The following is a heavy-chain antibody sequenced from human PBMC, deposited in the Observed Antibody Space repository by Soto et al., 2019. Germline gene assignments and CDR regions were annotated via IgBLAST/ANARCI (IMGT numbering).Heavy chain of an antibody. V-gene: IGHV3-23*01. D-gene: IGHD2-15*01. CDR1: GFTFSSYA. CDR2: ISGSGGST. CDR3: ALCSGGSCYSGFYGY. Sequence: GGSLRLSCAASGFTFSSYAMSWVRQAPGKGLEWVSAISGSGGSTYYADSVKGRFTISRDNSKNTLYLQMNSLRAEDTAVYYCALCSGGSCYSGFYGYWGQGTLVTVSS. J-gene: IGHJ4*02.